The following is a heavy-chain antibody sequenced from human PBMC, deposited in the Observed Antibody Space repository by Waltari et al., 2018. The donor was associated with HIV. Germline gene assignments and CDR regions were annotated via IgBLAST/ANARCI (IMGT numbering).Heavy chain of an antibody. V-gene: IGHV1-24*01. J-gene: IGHJ4*02. Sequence: QVHLAQSGAEVKKPGASVKVSCKVSGYKLSDLSMHWVQHAPGKGLEWVGRSDWGIDEKALYAQVLRGRVTRTEDTSTDTAYLELGGLMSEDTAIYYCTTQRFWSSGNYHFDYWGQGTLVTVS. CDR3: TTQRFWSSGNYHFDY. CDR1: GYKLSDLS. D-gene: IGHD1-26*01. CDR2: SDWGIDEKA.